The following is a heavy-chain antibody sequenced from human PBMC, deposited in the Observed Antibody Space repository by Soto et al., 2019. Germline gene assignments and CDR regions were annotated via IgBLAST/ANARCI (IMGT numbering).Heavy chain of an antibody. CDR1: GGNFTSYA. D-gene: IGHD6-13*01. CDR2: IVPLFGTT. Sequence: QVQLEQSGAEVKKPGSSVKVSCKASGGNFTSYAISWVRQAPGQGLEFMGGIVPLFGTTNYAHKFRGRVTVTADESTSTVYMEMSSLRSEDTAVYYCAKASGRSWYNWFDPWGQATLVTVST. J-gene: IGHJ5*02. V-gene: IGHV1-69*01. CDR3: AKASGRSWYNWFDP.